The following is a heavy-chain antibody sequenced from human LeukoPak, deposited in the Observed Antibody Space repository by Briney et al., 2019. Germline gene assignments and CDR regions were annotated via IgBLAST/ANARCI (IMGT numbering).Heavy chain of an antibody. J-gene: IGHJ4*02. V-gene: IGHV3-7*01. CDR1: GFTFSSYW. Sequence: GGSLRLSCAASGFTFSSYWMSWVRQAPGKGLEWVANIKQDGSEKYYVDSVKGRFTISRDNAKNSLYLQMNSLRAEDTAVYYCARAREAAGIGGYYFDYWGQGTLVAVSS. CDR2: IKQDGSEK. CDR3: ARAREAAGIGGYYFDY. D-gene: IGHD6-13*01.